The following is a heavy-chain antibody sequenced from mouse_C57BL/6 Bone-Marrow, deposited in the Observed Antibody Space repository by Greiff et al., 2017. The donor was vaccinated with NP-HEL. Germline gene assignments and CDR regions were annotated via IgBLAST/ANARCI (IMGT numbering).Heavy chain of an antibody. CDR2: ISDGGSYT. CDR3: ARDQSYYGSSHWYFDV. Sequence: EVQVVESGGGLVKPGGSLKLSCAASGFTFSSYAMSWVRQTPEKRLEWVATISDGGSYTYYPDNVKGRFTISRDNAKNNLYLQMSHLKSEDTAMYYCARDQSYYGSSHWYFDVWGTGTTVTVSS. V-gene: IGHV5-4*01. D-gene: IGHD1-1*01. CDR1: GFTFSSYA. J-gene: IGHJ1*03.